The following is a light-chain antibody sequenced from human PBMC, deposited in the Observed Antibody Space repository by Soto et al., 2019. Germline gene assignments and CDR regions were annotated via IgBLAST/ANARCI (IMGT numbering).Light chain of an antibody. Sequence: DIQMTQSPSILSASVGDRVTLTCRASQSISSWLAWYQQKPGKAPKLLIFDAFSLESGVPSSFSGSRSGTEFTLTISSLQPDDYATYYCQQYNSYSPLTFGGGTKVDIK. J-gene: IGKJ4*01. CDR1: QSISSW. CDR2: DAF. V-gene: IGKV1-5*01. CDR3: QQYNSYSPLT.